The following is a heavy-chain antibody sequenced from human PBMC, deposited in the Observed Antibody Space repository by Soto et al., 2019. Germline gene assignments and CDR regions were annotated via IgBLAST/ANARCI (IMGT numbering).Heavy chain of an antibody. CDR2: ISAYNGNT. CDR3: ARVDKGARHSNWFDP. J-gene: IGHJ5*02. CDR1: ASTFTRYG. D-gene: IGHD6-6*01. Sequence: GASVQVSCKGSASTFTRYGVGDVRQAPGQGLEWMGWISAYNGNTNYAQKLQGRVTMTTDTSTSTAYMELRSLRSDDTAVYYCARVDKGARHSNWFDPWGQGTLVTSPQ. V-gene: IGHV1-18*04.